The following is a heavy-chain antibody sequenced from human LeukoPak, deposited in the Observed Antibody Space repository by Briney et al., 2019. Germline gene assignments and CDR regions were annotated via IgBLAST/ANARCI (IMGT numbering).Heavy chain of an antibody. CDR3: ARDRLHYGEYEKTFDY. Sequence: GGSLRLSCAASGFTFSSYGMHWVRQAPGKGLEWVAVISYDRSNKYYADSVKGRFTISRDNSKNTLYLQMNSLRAEDTAVYYCARDRLHYGEYEKTFDYWGQGTLVTVSS. CDR1: GFTFSSYG. V-gene: IGHV3-30*03. J-gene: IGHJ4*02. CDR2: ISYDRSNK. D-gene: IGHD4-17*01.